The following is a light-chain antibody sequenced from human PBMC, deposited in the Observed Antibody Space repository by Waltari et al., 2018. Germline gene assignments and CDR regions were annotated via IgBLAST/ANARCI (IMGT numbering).Light chain of an antibody. V-gene: IGKV3-20*01. CDR1: QNIGRY. J-gene: IGKJ1*01. CDR3: QNHERLPAT. Sequence: EIMLTQSPGTLSSSPGERDTLSCRASQNIGRYLVWYQQKPGQAPRLLIYEASRRATGIPDRFSGSGSGTDFSLTISRLEPEDFAVYYCQNHERLPATFGQGTKVEIK. CDR2: EAS.